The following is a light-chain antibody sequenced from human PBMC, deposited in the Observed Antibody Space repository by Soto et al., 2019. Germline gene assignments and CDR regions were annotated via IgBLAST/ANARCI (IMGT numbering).Light chain of an antibody. CDR3: QQSHSTPRT. CDR2: AAS. Sequence: DIQMIQSPSSLSASVGDRVTVTCRASQSIAIYLNWYQQKPGKAPNLLIYAASSLQSGVPSRFSGSGSGTYFTLTINSLQPEDFATYYCQQSHSTPRTFGRGTKVDIK. V-gene: IGKV1-39*01. CDR1: QSIAIY. J-gene: IGKJ2*01.